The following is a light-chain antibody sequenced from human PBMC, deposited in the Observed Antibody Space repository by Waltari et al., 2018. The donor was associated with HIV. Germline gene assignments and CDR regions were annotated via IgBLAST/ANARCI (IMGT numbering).Light chain of an antibody. J-gene: IGKJ1*01. CDR2: KAS. CDR1: RYVGPW. V-gene: IGKV1-5*03. CDR3: QQFNNEWT. Sequence: IQLSQSPSTLSAPVGGRVTITCRASRYVGPWLAWYQERPGDGPRLLIYKASILQPGVPSRFSGGGSGTDFTLSINNLQPEDSATYYCQQFNNEWTFGQGT.